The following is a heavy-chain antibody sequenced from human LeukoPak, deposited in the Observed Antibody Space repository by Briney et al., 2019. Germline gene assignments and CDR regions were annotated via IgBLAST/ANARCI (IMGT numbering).Heavy chain of an antibody. CDR1: GFTFSTYE. D-gene: IGHD3-22*01. J-gene: IGHJ6*02. CDR3: ARALDRGGYWGDYYFHGMDV. V-gene: IGHV3-48*03. Sequence: GRSLRLSCVASGFTFSTYEMNWVRQAPGKGLECVSYIRSSGSAIYYADSVKGRFTISTDNAKNSLYLQMNSLRAEDTAVYYCARALDRGGYWGDYYFHGMDVWGQGTTVTVSS. CDR2: IRSSGSAI.